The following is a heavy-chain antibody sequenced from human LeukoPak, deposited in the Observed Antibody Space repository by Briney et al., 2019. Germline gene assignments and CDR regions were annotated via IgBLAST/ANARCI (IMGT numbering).Heavy chain of an antibody. CDR3: TTGITMIVVVPTG. CDR2: IKSKTDGGTT. Sequence: GGSLRLSCAASGFTFSNAWMSWVRQAPGKGLEWVGRIKSKTDGGTTDYAAPVKGRFTISRDDSKNTLYLQMNSLKTEDTAVYYCTTGITMIVVVPTGWGQGTLVTVSS. J-gene: IGHJ4*02. V-gene: IGHV3-15*01. CDR1: GFTFSNAW. D-gene: IGHD3-22*01.